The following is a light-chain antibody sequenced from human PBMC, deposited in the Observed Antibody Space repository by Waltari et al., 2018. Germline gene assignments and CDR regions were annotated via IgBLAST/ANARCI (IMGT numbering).Light chain of an antibody. CDR1: STDVGTYHS. CDR2: EVS. CDR3: TSFTNRGSWV. V-gene: IGLV2-14*01. Sequence: QSALTQPASVSGSPGQSITVSCTGTSTDVGTYHSVSWYQQRPGKAPNLMISEVSKRPSGVSDRFSGSKSGNTASLTISGLQPEDEADYYCTSFTNRGSWVFGGGTKLTVL. J-gene: IGLJ3*02.